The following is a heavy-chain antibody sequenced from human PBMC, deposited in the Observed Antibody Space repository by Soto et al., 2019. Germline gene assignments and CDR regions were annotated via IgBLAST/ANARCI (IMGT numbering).Heavy chain of an antibody. V-gene: IGHV3-53*02. CDR3: ARKPPSAIQGWAFGMDV. D-gene: IGHD2-2*01. Sequence: EAQLVETGGGLIQPGGSLRLSCAASGFTVTDNYIIWVRQPPGKGLEWVSTTVIGGGTNYADTVKGRFTVSRDNSKNTLYLQMNNLRVEDTAVYYCARKPPSAIQGWAFGMDVWGQGTTVFVSS. J-gene: IGHJ6*02. CDR1: GFTVTDNY. CDR2: TVIGGGT.